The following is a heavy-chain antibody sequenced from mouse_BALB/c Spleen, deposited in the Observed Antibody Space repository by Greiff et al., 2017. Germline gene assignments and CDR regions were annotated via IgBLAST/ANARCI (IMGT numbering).Heavy chain of an antibody. CDR2: IDPANGNT. D-gene: IGHD4-1*01. CDR1: GFNIKDTY. Sequence: EVQLQQSGAELEKPGASVKLSCTASGFNIKDTYMHWVKQRPEQGLEWIGRIDPANGNTKYDPKFQGKATITADTSSNTAYLQLSSLTSEDTAVYYCASWDRYYFDYWGQGTTLTVSS. CDR3: ASWDRYYFDY. J-gene: IGHJ2*01. V-gene: IGHV14-3*02.